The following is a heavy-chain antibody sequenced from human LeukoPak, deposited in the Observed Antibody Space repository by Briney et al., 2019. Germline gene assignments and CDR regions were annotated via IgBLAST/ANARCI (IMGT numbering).Heavy chain of an antibody. CDR2: INHSGST. V-gene: IGHV4-34*01. CDR1: GGSFSGYY. D-gene: IGHD2-2*01. J-gene: IGHJ4*02. CDR3: ARRGWRTSLDY. Sequence: PSETLSLTCAVYGGSFSGYYWSWIRQPPGKGLEWIGEINHSGSTNYNPSLKSRVTISVDTSKNQFSLKLSSVTAADTAVYYCARRGWRTSLDYWGQGTLVTVSS.